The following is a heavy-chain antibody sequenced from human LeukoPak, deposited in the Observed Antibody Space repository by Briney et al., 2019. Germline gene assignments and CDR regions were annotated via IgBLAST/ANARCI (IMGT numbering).Heavy chain of an antibody. D-gene: IGHD3-9*01. CDR2: ISGSGLNT. CDR1: GFTFSSYG. J-gene: IGHJ4*02. CDR3: AKAGLVYDILTGGVDY. V-gene: IGHV3-23*01. Sequence: GGSLRLSCAASGFTFSSYGMNWVRQAPGKGLEWVSSISGSGLNTYYADSVKGRFTISRDKSKNTLYLQMNSLRAEDTAVYYCAKAGLVYDILTGGVDYWGQGTLVTVSS.